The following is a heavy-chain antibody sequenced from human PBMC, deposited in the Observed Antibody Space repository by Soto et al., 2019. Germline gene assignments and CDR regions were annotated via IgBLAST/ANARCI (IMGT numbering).Heavy chain of an antibody. V-gene: IGHV4-34*01. CDR1: GGSFSGYY. CDR3: ARDKIPGLFDY. CDR2: INHSGST. Sequence: QVQLQQWGAGLLKPSETLSLTCAVYGGSFSGYYWTWIRQPPGTGLEWIGEINHSGSTNYNPSLKXRXPXSXHTSKKQFSLKLTSVTAADTAVYYCARDKIPGLFDYWGQGTLVTVSS. D-gene: IGHD2-21*01. J-gene: IGHJ4*02.